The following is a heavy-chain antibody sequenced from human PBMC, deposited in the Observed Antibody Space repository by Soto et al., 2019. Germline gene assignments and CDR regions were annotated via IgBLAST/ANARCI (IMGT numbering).Heavy chain of an antibody. J-gene: IGHJ4*02. CDR3: EEGCRHWLVTSDFNY. CDR1: GFTFSDYA. CDR2: VSHDGRNT. D-gene: IGHD6-19*01. Sequence: VQLVESGGGVVQPGRSLRLSCAASGFTFSDYAMHWVSQAPGKGLEWVAVVSHDGRNTHYADSVMDRCTNSRVSSKHMCSLEMTNLGSEDTSVLYGEEGCRHWLVTSDFNYCGQGALVTVSS. V-gene: IGHV3-30*03.